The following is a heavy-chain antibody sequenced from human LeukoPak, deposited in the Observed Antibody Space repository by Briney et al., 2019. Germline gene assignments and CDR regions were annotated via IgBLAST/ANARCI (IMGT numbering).Heavy chain of an antibody. Sequence: SETLSLTCTVSGGSISSYYWSWIRQPPGKGLEWIGYIYYSGSTNYNPSLKSRVTISVDTSKNQFSLKLSSVTAADTAVYYCARAADYGGNLPYFDYWGQGTLVTVSS. D-gene: IGHD4-23*01. V-gene: IGHV4-59*01. CDR3: ARAADYGGNLPYFDY. CDR2: IYYSGST. J-gene: IGHJ4*02. CDR1: GGSISSYY.